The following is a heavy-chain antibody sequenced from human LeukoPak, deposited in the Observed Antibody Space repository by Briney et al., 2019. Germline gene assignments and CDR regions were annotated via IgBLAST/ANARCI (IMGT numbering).Heavy chain of an antibody. Sequence: GGSLRLSCAASGFTFSDYYMSWIRQAPGKGLEWVSAISGSTGRTYYADSVKGRFTISRDNSKNTLYLQMNNLRAEDTAVYYCAPRVVGSAPFDYWGQGTLVTVSS. J-gene: IGHJ4*02. CDR1: GFTFSDYY. V-gene: IGHV3-23*01. D-gene: IGHD2-15*01. CDR2: ISGSTGRT. CDR3: APRVVGSAPFDY.